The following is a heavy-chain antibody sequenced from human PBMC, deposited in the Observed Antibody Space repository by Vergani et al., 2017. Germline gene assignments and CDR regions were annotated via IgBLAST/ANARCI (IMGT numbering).Heavy chain of an antibody. Sequence: EVQLVESGGGLVQPGRSLRLSCAASGFTFDDYAMHWVRQAPGKGLEWVSGISWNSGSIGYADSVKGRFTISRDNAKNSLYLQMNSLRAEDTALYYCAKDLSGWYIYACDIWGQGTMVTVSS. CDR3: AKDLSGWYIYACDI. V-gene: IGHV3-9*01. D-gene: IGHD6-19*01. J-gene: IGHJ3*02. CDR1: GFTFDDYA. CDR2: ISWNSGSI.